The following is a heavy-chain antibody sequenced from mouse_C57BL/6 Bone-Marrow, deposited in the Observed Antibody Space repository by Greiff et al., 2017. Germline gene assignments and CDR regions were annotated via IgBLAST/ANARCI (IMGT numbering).Heavy chain of an antibody. J-gene: IGHJ4*01. CDR1: GYTFTSYW. D-gene: IGHD1-1*01. CDR3: ARDYYGSSLYYYAMDY. Sequence: VQLQQPGAELVKPGASVKLSCKASGYTFTSYWMHWVKQRPGQGLEWIGMIHPNSGSTNYNEKFKSKATLTVDKSSSTAYMQLSSLTSEDSAVYYCARDYYGSSLYYYAMDYWGQGTSVTVSS. V-gene: IGHV1-64*01. CDR2: IHPNSGST.